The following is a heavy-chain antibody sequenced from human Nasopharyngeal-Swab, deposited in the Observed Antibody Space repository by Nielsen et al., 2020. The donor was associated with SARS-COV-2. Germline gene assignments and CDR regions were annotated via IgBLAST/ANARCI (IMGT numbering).Heavy chain of an antibody. CDR2: ISSSSSYI. J-gene: IGHJ6*03. Sequence: VRQAPGKGLEWVSSISSSSSYIYYADSVKGRFTISRDNAKNSPYLQMNSLRAEDTAVYYCARFALGLTYGPLLSYYMDVWGKGTTVTVSS. D-gene: IGHD3-10*01. CDR3: ARFALGLTYGPLLSYYMDV. V-gene: IGHV3-21*01.